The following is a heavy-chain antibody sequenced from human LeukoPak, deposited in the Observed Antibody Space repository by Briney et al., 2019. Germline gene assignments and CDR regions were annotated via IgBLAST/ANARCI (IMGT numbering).Heavy chain of an antibody. J-gene: IGHJ4*02. Sequence: GASVKVSCKASGYTFTGYYMHWVRQAPGQGLEWKGWINPNSGGTNYAQKFQGRVTMTRDTSISTAYMELSRLRSDDTAVYYCAREEFVGYCSSASCYRVLDYWGQGTLVTVSS. CDR2: INPNSGGT. CDR3: AREEFVGYCSSASCYRVLDY. V-gene: IGHV1-2*02. CDR1: GYTFTGYY. D-gene: IGHD2-2*01.